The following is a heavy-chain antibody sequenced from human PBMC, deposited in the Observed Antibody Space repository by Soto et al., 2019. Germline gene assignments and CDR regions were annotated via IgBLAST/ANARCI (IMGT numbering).Heavy chain of an antibody. V-gene: IGHV4-59*01. CDR3: ARAFYYDSSGYYFDY. Sequence: SETLSLTCTVSGDSISSYYWSWIRQPPGKGLEWIGYIYYNGNTNYNPSLKSRVTISVDTSKNQFSLKLSSVTAADTAVYYCARAFYYDSSGYYFDYWGQGTLVTVSS. CDR2: IYYNGNT. CDR1: GDSISSYY. D-gene: IGHD3-22*01. J-gene: IGHJ4*02.